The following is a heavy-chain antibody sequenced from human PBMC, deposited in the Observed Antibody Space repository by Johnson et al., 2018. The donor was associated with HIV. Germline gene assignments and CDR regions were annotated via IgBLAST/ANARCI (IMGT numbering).Heavy chain of an antibody. J-gene: IGHJ3*02. CDR3: ASLSSSLFGAFDI. V-gene: IGHV3-66*01. Sequence: VQLVESGGGLVQPGTSLRLSCAPSGFTFSTFVMHWVRRAPGKGLEWVSVIYSGGRTYYADSVKGRFTISSDNSKNTLYLQMNSLRAEDTAVYYCASLSSSLFGAFDIWGQGTMVTVSS. CDR1: GFTFSTFV. CDR2: IYSGGRT. D-gene: IGHD6-13*01.